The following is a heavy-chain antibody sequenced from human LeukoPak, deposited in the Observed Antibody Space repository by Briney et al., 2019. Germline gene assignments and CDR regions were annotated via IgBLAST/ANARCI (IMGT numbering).Heavy chain of an antibody. CDR3: AKEGRLFGVVTGLGIDY. CDR2: ISGSGGST. D-gene: IGHD3-3*01. J-gene: IGHJ4*02. CDR1: GFTFSSYA. V-gene: IGHV3-23*01. Sequence: GGSLRLSCAASGFTFSSYAMSWVRQAPGKGLEWVSAISGSGGSTYYADSVKGRFTISRDNSKNTLYLQMNSLRAEDTAVYYCAKEGRLFGVVTGLGIDYWGQGTLVTVSS.